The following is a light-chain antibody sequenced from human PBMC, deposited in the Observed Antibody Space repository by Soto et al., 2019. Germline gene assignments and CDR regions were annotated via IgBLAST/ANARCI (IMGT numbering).Light chain of an antibody. J-gene: IGLJ1*01. CDR1: SNDVGSYNY. CDR2: DVT. Sequence: QSVLTQPASVSGCPGQSIAISCTGTSNDVGSYNYVSWYQQHPGKAPKLMIYDVTNRPSGVSDRFSGSKSGNTASLTISGLQAEDEADYYCKSYTTSNTYVFGSGTSPPS. CDR3: KSYTTSNTYV. V-gene: IGLV2-14*01.